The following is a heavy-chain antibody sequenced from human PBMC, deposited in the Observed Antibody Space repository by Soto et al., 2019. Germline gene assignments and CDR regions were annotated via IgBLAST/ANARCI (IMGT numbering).Heavy chain of an antibody. CDR1: CGSMRNYF. J-gene: IGHJ4*02. CDR2: IHYSGTT. D-gene: IGHD6-13*01. Sequence: SATLSLTSTGSCGSMRNYFWTWIRQPPGKGLDCIGYIHYSGTTSFFPSYNPSLRSRVTISEDTSKNQFSLKLLSVTTADTAVYFCAAGEASSRNLAPYYLDFWGQGTLVTVSS. CDR3: AAGEASSRNLAPYYLDF. V-gene: IGHV4-59*01.